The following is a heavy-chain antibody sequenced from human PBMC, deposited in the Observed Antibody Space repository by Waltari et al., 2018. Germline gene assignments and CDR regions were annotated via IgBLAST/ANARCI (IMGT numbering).Heavy chain of an antibody. CDR2: ISGAGENS. CDR1: GSRFSTYA. Sequence: EVMLVDSGGGLVQPGGSLKLSCGVSGSRFSTYAMSWVRQAPGKGLEWVSGISGAGENSYYADSVKGRFTISRDNSKNILFLQMNSLRAEDTAVYYCAKDQGYAGKDGDLRHWGQGSLVSVSS. J-gene: IGHJ1*01. CDR3: AKDQGYAGKDGDLRH. V-gene: IGHV3-23*04. D-gene: IGHD2-2*01.